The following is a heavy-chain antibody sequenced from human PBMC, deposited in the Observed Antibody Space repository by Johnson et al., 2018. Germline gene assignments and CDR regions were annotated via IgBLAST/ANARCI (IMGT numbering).Heavy chain of an antibody. CDR3: ARINYGDYGGNSWLDY. CDR2: IYYSGST. CDR1: SASISSFY. Sequence: QVQLQESGPSLVKSSETXSLTCTVSSASISSFYWSWIRQPPGKGLEWLGYIYYSGSTNYNPSLKSRVPISLDTPKNQFSLKPTPVTAADPAVYYCARINYGDYGGNSWLDYWGQGTLVTVSS. J-gene: IGHJ4*02. V-gene: IGHV4-59*01. D-gene: IGHD4-17*01.